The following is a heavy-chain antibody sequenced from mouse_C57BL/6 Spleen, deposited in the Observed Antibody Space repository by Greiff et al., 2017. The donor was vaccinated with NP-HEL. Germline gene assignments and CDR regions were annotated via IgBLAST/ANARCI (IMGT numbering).Heavy chain of an antibody. CDR1: GYTFTSSW. Sequence: QVQLQQSGAELAKPGASLKLSCKASGYTFTSSWMHWVNQRPGRGLEGLGYFIPSSGYTKYNQKFKDKATLTADKSSSTAYMQLSSLTYEDSAVYYCARSGYSNPAWFAYWGQGTLVTVSA. J-gene: IGHJ3*01. CDR2: FIPSSGYT. V-gene: IGHV1-7*01. CDR3: ARSGYSNPAWFAY. D-gene: IGHD2-5*01.